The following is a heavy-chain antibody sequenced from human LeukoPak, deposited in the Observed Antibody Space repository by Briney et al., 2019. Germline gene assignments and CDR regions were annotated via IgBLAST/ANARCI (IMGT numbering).Heavy chain of an antibody. J-gene: IGHJ3*02. CDR1: GFTFSSYG. CDR2: ISGSGGST. Sequence: QSGGSLRLSCAASGFTFSSYGMSWVRQAPGKGLEWVSAISGSGGSTYYADSVKGRFTISRDNSKNTLYLQMNSLRAEDTAVYYCAKRMQRTTVHYPGAFDIWGQGTMVTVSS. CDR3: AKRMQRTTVHYPGAFDI. V-gene: IGHV3-23*01. D-gene: IGHD4-17*01.